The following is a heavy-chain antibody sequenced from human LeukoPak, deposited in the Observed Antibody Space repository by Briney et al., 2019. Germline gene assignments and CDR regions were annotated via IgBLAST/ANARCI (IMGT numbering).Heavy chain of an antibody. V-gene: IGHV4-34*01. J-gene: IGHJ4*02. CDR2: INHRGNT. Sequence: PSETLSLTCAVYGGSFSGNFWSWVRQPPGKGLQWIGEINHRGNTNYNPALKSRVTISVDTSKNQFSLMLSSVTAAGTAVYYCARIPESVGINYFDSWGQGTLVTVSS. CDR3: ARIPESVGINYFDS. CDR1: GGSFSGNF. D-gene: IGHD1-26*01.